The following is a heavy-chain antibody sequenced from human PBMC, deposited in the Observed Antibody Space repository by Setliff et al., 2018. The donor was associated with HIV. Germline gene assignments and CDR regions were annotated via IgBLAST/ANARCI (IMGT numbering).Heavy chain of an antibody. J-gene: IGHJ5*02. D-gene: IGHD2-2*02. V-gene: IGHV4-39*02. CDR1: GDSMSSGSYF. CDR3: ARYTSKVDWFDP. Sequence: SETLSLTCSVSGDSMSSGSYFWGWIRQTPGKGLEWIGNIYYTGFAYYNPSLKSRVTISLDTSKTHFYLNLTSVTDADTAVYFCARYTSKVDWFDPWGQGTLVTVSS. CDR2: IYYTGFA.